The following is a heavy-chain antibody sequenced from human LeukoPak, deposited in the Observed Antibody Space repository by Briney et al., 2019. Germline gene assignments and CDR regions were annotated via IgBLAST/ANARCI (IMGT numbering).Heavy chain of an antibody. Sequence: GGSLRLSCAASGFTFSSHVMSWVRQAPGKGLEWVSTVSGSGGTTYYTDSVEGRFTISRDNSKNTLYLQMNSLRAEDTAVYYCAKVMGAYYFDYWGQGTLVTVSS. J-gene: IGHJ4*02. CDR3: AKVMGAYYFDY. D-gene: IGHD1-26*01. CDR1: GFTFSSHV. V-gene: IGHV3-23*01. CDR2: VSGSGGTT.